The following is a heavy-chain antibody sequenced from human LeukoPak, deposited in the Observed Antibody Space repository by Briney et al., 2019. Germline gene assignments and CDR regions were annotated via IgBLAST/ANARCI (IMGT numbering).Heavy chain of an antibody. CDR2: ISYSGIS. D-gene: IGHD2-21*01. CDR3: ARRRLGHAFDI. Sequence: SETLSLTCTVSGGSTSSTSYYWGCIRQPPGKGLEWIGTISYSGISYYNPSLESRVTISVDTSKNHFSLRVSPVTAADTAVYYCARRRLGHAFDIWGQGTMVTVSS. J-gene: IGHJ3*02. CDR1: GGSTSSTSYY. V-gene: IGHV4-39*02.